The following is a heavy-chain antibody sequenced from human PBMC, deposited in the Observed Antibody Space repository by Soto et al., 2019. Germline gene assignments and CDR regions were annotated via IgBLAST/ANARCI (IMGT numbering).Heavy chain of an antibody. J-gene: IGHJ4*02. CDR1: GGSTSSDNY. V-gene: IGHV4-30-4*01. CDR3: AREGGESSDGLYYFDS. CDR2: IYYSGNT. Sequence: SETLSLTCTVSGGSTSSDNYWSWIRQPPGKGLEWIGHIYYSGNTDYNPSLKSRLAISIDTSKNQFSLKLSSVTAADTAVYFCAREGGESSDGLYYFDSWGQGSLVTSPQ. D-gene: IGHD3-16*01.